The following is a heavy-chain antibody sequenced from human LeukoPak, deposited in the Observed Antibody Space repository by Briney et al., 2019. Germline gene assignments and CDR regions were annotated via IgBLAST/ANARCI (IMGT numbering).Heavy chain of an antibody. CDR3: ARDRGIAAAETDY. CDR2: ISSSSSYI. CDR1: GFTFSSYS. D-gene: IGHD6-13*01. J-gene: IGHJ4*02. Sequence: GGSLRRSCAASGFTFSSYSMNWVGQAPGKGLEWVSSISSSSSYIYYADSVKGRFTISRDNAKKSLYLQMNSLRAEDTAVYYCARDRGIAAAETDYWGQGTLVTVSS. V-gene: IGHV3-21*01.